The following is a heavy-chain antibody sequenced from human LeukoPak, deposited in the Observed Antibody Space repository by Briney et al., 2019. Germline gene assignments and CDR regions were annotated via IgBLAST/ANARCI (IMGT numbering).Heavy chain of an antibody. CDR1: GFTVSSKY. Sequence: GGSLRLSCAASGFTVSSKYMSWVRQAPGKGLEWVSVIYSGGSTYYADSVKGRFTISRDNSKNTVYLQMNSLRAEDTAVYYCARIACTGGNCKPYYYYGLDVWGQGTTVTVSS. V-gene: IGHV3-66*01. CDR3: ARIACTGGNCKPYYYYGLDV. J-gene: IGHJ6*02. CDR2: IYSGGST. D-gene: IGHD2-8*02.